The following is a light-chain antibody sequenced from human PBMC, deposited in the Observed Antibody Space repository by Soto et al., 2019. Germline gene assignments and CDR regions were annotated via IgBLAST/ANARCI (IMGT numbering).Light chain of an antibody. V-gene: IGLV2-14*01. CDR2: EVS. J-gene: IGLJ3*02. CDR1: SSDVGGYNY. CDR3: SSYTSSSTRRG. Sequence: QSALTQPASVSGSPGQSITISCTGTSSDVGGYNYVSWYQQHPGKAPKLMIYEVSNRPSGVSNRFSGSKSGNTASLTISGLQAEDEADYYCSSYTSSSTRRGFGGGTKLTVL.